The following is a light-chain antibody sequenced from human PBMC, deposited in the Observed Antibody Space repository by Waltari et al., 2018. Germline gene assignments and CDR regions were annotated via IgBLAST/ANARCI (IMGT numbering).Light chain of an antibody. Sequence: EIVLPQSPGTLSLSPGATATLSCWASQSVGGTLARYQQKPGQAPRFLIYGASSRATGIPDRFSGSGSGTEFSLTISRLEPEDFAVYYCQHYVRLPATFGQGTKVEIK. V-gene: IGKV3-20*01. J-gene: IGKJ1*01. CDR2: GAS. CDR3: QHYVRLPAT. CDR1: QSVGGT.